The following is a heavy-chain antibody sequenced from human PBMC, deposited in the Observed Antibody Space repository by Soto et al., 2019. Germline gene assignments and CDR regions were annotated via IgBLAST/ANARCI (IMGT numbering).Heavy chain of an antibody. CDR1: GFTVSSNY. D-gene: IGHD5-18*01. CDR2: IXSXAXX. Sequence: GGTRRLSCAASGFTVSSNYMSWVRQAPGKGLEWISVIXSXAXXXYXXSVKGRFTFSRDNSKDTLYFQMNSLRVEDTAVYYCASSGYSYGPLAYWGRGTLVTVSS. J-gene: IGHJ4*02. CDR3: ASSGYSYGPLAY. V-gene: IGHV3-53*01.